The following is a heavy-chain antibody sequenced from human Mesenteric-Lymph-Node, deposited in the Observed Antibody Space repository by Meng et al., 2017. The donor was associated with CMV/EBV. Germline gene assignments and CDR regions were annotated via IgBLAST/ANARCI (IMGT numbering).Heavy chain of an antibody. V-gene: IGHV1-2*02. CDR2: INPNSGGT. D-gene: IGHD6-6*01. CDR1: GYTFTGYY. CDR3: ARGLKRIAARPVHGFDP. J-gene: IGHJ5*02. Sequence: ASVKVSCKASGYTFTGYYMHWVRQAPGQGLEWMGWINPNSGGTNYAQKFQGRVTMTRDTSISTAYMELSRLRSDDTAVYYCARGLKRIAARPVHGFDPWGQGTLVTVSS.